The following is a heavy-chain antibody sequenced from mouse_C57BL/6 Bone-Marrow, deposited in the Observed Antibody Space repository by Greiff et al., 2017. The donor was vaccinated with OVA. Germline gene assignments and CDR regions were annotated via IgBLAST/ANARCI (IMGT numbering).Heavy chain of an antibody. Sequence: EVKLQESGGGLVKPGGSLKLSCAASGFTFSSYAMSWVRQTPEKRLEWVATISDGGSYTYYPDNVKGRFTISRDNAKNNLYLQMSHLKSEDTAMYYCARDHGNYWGQGTTLTVSS. V-gene: IGHV5-4*01. J-gene: IGHJ2*01. CDR2: ISDGGSYT. CDR1: GFTFSSYA. CDR3: ARDHGNY.